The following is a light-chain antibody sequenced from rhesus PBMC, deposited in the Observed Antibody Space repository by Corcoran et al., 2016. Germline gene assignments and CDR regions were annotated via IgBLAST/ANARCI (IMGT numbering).Light chain of an antibody. CDR3: QHGFGIPFT. J-gene: IGKJ3*01. V-gene: IGKV1S15*01. CDR2: YIS. Sequence: DIQMTQSPSSLSASVGDTVTITCRASQGISNNLAWYQQKPGKVPKLLISYISTLQSGVPSRFSGSGSGTDFTITISSLQPEDFATYYCQHGFGIPFTFGPGTKLDIK. CDR1: QGISNN.